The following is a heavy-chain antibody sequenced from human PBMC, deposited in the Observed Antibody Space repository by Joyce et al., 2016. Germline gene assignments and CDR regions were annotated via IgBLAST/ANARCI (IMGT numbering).Heavy chain of an antibody. V-gene: IGHV3-66*02. J-gene: IGHJ4*02. D-gene: IGHD6-19*01. CDR3: ARDKLQAVPDARYDS. CDR1: GFAVSPCQ. CDR2: IYSDETT. Sequence: EVQLVESGGGLVQPGGSLTLSCAASGFAVSPCQMTWVRQAPGKGLEWVSMIYSDETTYYADSVKGRFTISRDISKNKVFLEMNSLRLEDTAVYYCARDKLQAVPDARYDSCGQGTLVSVSS.